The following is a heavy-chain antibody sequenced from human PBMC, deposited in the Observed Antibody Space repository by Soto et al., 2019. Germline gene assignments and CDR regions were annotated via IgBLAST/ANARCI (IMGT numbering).Heavy chain of an antibody. CDR1: GVSINNYY. CDR2: XDXTXXX. D-gene: IGHD6-25*01. J-gene: IGHJ4*02. V-gene: IGHV4-59*01. CDR3: AKVVSGGHLDY. Sequence: SETLSLTCTVSGVSINNYYSTLLRQPPGQRLEGIXXXDXTXXXTXXXXLRSRVTCSVDTSKNQFSLSLTSVTAADTAVYFCAKVVSGGHLDYWGQGTLVSVSS.